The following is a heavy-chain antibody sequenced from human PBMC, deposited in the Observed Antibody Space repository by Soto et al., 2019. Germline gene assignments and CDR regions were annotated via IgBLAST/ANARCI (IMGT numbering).Heavy chain of an antibody. V-gene: IGHV1-18*01. CDR1: GYTFTSYG. J-gene: IGHJ3*02. Sequence: ASVKVSCKASGYTFTSYGISWVRQAPGQVLEWMGLISAYNGNTNYAQKLQGRVTMTTDTSTSTAYMELRSLRSDDTAVYYCARVPTVTYAFNIGGQGTMVTVSS. CDR3: ARVPTVTYAFNI. D-gene: IGHD4-17*01. CDR2: ISAYNGNT.